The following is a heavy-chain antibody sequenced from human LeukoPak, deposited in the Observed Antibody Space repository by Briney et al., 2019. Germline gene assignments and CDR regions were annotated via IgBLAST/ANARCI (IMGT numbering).Heavy chain of an antibody. V-gene: IGHV3-11*01. D-gene: IGHD3-10*01. CDR3: AKTSVTMVRGVLGYFDY. CDR2: ISSSGSTI. CDR1: GFTFSDYY. Sequence: PGGSLRLSCAASGFTFSDYYMSWIRQAPGKGLEWVSYISSSGSTIYYADSVKGRFTISRDNAKNSLYLQMNSLRAEDTAVYYCAKTSVTMVRGVLGYFDYWGQGTLVTVSS. J-gene: IGHJ4*02.